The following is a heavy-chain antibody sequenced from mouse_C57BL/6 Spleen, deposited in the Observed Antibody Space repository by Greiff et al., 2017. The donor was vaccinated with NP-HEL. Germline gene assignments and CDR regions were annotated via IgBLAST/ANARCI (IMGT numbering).Heavy chain of an antibody. V-gene: IGHV5-4*01. CDR2: ISDGGSYT. CDR1: GFTFSSYA. Sequence: EVNVVESGGGLVKPGGSLKLSCAASGFTFSSYAMSWVRQTPEKRLEWVATISDGGSYTYYPDNVKGRFTISRDNAKNNLYLQMSHLKSEDTAMYYCARDPSNDYWGQGTTLTVSS. J-gene: IGHJ2*01. D-gene: IGHD4-1*01. CDR3: ARDPSNDY.